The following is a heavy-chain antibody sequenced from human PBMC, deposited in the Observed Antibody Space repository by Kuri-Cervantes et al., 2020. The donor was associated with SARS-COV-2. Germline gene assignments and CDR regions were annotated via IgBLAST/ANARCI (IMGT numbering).Heavy chain of an antibody. V-gene: IGHV1-18*01. CDR2: ISAYNGNT. Sequence: ASVKVSCKASGYTFTSYGISWVRQAPGQGLEWMGWISAYNGNTNYAQKLQGRVTMTTDTSTSTAYMELRSLRSDDTAVYYCATAPPVEGYTGWFDPWGQGTLVTVSS. J-gene: IGHJ5*02. CDR1: GYTFTSYG. D-gene: IGHD6-13*01. CDR3: ATAPPVEGYTGWFDP.